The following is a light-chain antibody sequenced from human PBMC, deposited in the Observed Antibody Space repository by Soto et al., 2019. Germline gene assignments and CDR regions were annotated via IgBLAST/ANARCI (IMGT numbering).Light chain of an antibody. CDR1: QSISTW. J-gene: IGKJ1*01. CDR3: RHYNSYSET. CDR2: KAS. Sequence: DIQMTQSPSTLSASVGDRVTITCRASQSISTWLAWYQQKPGKAPKLLIYKASSLESGVPSRFRGSGSGTEFTLTISSLQPDDFATYYCRHYNSYSETFGQGTKVEIK. V-gene: IGKV1-5*03.